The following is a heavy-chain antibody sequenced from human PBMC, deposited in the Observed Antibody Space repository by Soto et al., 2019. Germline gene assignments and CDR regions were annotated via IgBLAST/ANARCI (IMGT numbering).Heavy chain of an antibody. CDR1: GYSFTSNW. CDR2: IDPSDSYT. V-gene: IGHV5-10-1*01. D-gene: IGHD6-13*01. J-gene: IGHJ4*02. Sequence: EVQLVQSGAEVKKPGESLRNSCKGSGYSFTSNWISWVRQMPGKGLEWMGRIDPSDSYTNYSPSFQGHVTISADKSISTAYLQWSSLKASDTAMYYCARRQAAAGDNDLTFDYWGQGTLVTVSS. CDR3: ARRQAAAGDNDLTFDY.